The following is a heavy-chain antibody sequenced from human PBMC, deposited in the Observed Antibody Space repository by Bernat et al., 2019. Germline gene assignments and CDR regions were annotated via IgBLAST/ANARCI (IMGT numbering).Heavy chain of an antibody. Sequence: QVQLVESGGGVVQPGRSLRLSCAASGFTFSSYAMHWVRQAPGKGLEWVAVISYDGSNKYYADSVKGRFTISRDNSKNTLYLQMNSLRAEDTAVYYCARDIGYGDYCYYYYMDVWGKGTTVTVSS. CDR1: GFTFSSYA. J-gene: IGHJ6*03. V-gene: IGHV3-30*01. D-gene: IGHD4-17*01. CDR3: ARDIGYGDYCYYYYMDV. CDR2: ISYDGSNK.